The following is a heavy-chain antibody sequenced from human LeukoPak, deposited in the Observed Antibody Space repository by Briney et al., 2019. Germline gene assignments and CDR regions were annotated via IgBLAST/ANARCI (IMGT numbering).Heavy chain of an antibody. CDR1: GASISSYY. CDR2: IFYYGST. CDR3: ARGRGDFIIFDY. Sequence: SETLSLTCTVSGASISSYYWSWIRQPPGKGLVWVGYIFYYGSTNYNPSLKSRVTISVDTSKNQFSLKLKSVTAADTAVYYCARGRGDFIIFDYWGQGTLVTVSS. V-gene: IGHV4-59*01. J-gene: IGHJ4*02. D-gene: IGHD2-21*02.